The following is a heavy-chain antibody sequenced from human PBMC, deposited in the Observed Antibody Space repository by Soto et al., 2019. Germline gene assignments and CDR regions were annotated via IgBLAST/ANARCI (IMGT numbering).Heavy chain of an antibody. CDR3: ARDLSSIEAAGTEGDY. Sequence: QVQLVQSGAEVKKPGASVKVPCKASGYTFTSYGISWVRQAPGQGLEWMGWISAYNGNTNYAQKFQGRVTMTTDTSTSTAYMELRSLRSDDTAVYYCARDLSSIEAAGTEGDYWGQGTLVTVSS. V-gene: IGHV1-18*01. D-gene: IGHD6-13*01. CDR2: ISAYNGNT. J-gene: IGHJ4*02. CDR1: GYTFTSYG.